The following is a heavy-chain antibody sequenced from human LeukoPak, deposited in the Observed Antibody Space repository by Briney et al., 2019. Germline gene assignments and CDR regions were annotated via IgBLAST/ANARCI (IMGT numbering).Heavy chain of an antibody. J-gene: IGHJ4*02. CDR1: GFTFSSYA. D-gene: IGHD1/OR15-1a*01. Sequence: GGSLRLSCSASGFTFSSYAMHWVRQAPGKGLEYVSAISSNGGSTYYADSVKGRFTISRDNSKNPLYLQMSSLRAEDTAVYYCVKDYNWNIFHYWGQGTLVTVSS. CDR2: ISSNGGST. V-gene: IGHV3-64D*09. CDR3: VKDYNWNIFHY.